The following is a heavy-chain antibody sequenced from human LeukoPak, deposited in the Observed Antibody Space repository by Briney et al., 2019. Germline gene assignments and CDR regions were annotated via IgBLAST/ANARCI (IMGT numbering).Heavy chain of an antibody. CDR2: INPNSGGT. V-gene: IGHV1-2*02. Sequence: ASVKVSCKASGYTFTGYYMHWVRQAPGQGLEWMGWINPNSGGTNYAQKFQGRVTMTRDTSISTAYMELSRLRSDDTAVYYCAGSAVYGGNSDIDYWGQGTLVTVSS. CDR1: GYTFTGYY. D-gene: IGHD4-23*01. J-gene: IGHJ4*02. CDR3: AGSAVYGGNSDIDY.